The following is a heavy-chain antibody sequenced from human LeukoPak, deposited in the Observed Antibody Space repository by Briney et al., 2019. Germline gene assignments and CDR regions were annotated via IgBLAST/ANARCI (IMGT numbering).Heavy chain of an antibody. J-gene: IGHJ5*02. Sequence: GGSLRLSCAGSGFTFSSYWMSWVRQAPGKGLEWVANIKQDGSEKYYVDSVKGRSTISRDNAKNSLYLQMNSLRAEDTAVYYCATQSFGWFDLWGQGTLVTVSS. CDR1: GFTFSSYW. CDR2: IKQDGSEK. CDR3: ATQSFGWFDL. V-gene: IGHV3-7*01. D-gene: IGHD3-10*01.